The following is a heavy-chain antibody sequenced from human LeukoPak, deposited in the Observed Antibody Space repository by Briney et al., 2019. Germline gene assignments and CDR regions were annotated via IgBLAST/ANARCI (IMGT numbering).Heavy chain of an antibody. D-gene: IGHD2-2*01. V-gene: IGHV5-51*01. J-gene: IGHJ4*02. CDR1: GYRFTSYW. Sequence: GESLKISCKASGYRFTSYWIAWVRQMPGKGLEWMGIIHPGDSEIRYNPSLQGQVTISADKSTNTAYLQWSSLKASDSAIYYCTRGGTDCSSTACRPHFWGQGTLVTVSS. CDR3: TRGGTDCSSTACRPHF. CDR2: IHPGDSEI.